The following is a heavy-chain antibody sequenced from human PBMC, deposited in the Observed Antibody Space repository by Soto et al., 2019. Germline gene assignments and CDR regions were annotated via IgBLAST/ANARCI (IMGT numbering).Heavy chain of an antibody. J-gene: IGHJ3*01. CDR3: ARELGGRFRTPETTRAFDV. D-gene: IGHD7-27*01. CDR1: GDMFSTHG. V-gene: IGHV1-69*12. Sequence: QVQLVQSGAEVKKPGSSVKVSCKASGDMFSTHGFTWVRQAPGQGLEWMGGIIPMFGAANYAQKFQGRVTMTADESTSTAYMELSSLRSDDTAVYYCARELGGRFRTPETTRAFDVWGQGTMVTVSS. CDR2: IIPMFGAA.